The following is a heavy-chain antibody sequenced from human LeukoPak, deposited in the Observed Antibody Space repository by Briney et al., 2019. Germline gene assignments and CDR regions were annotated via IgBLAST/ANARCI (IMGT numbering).Heavy chain of an antibody. Sequence: GGSLRLSCAASGFTFSSYAMSWVRQAPGKGLVWVSAISGSGGSTYYADSVKGRFTISRDNSKNTLYLQMNSLRAEDTAVYYCAKDMIGVVVVPAAPGVDYWGQGTLVTVSS. V-gene: IGHV3-23*01. CDR3: AKDMIGVVVVPAAPGVDY. D-gene: IGHD2-2*01. CDR1: GFTFSSYA. CDR2: ISGSGGST. J-gene: IGHJ4*02.